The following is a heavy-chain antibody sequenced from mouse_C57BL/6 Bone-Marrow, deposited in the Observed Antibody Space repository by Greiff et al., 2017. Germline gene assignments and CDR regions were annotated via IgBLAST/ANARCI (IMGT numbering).Heavy chain of an antibody. CDR3: TSRRRGGSYAMDY. CDR2: IYPGNSDT. J-gene: IGHJ4*01. Sequence: VQLQQSGTVLARPGASVKMSCKTSGYTFTSYWMHWVKQRPGQGLEWIGAIYPGNSDTSYNQKFKGKAKLTAVTSASTAYMELSSLTSEDSAVYYCTSRRRGGSYAMDYWGQGTSVTVSS. D-gene: IGHD1-1*02. V-gene: IGHV1-5*01. CDR1: GYTFTSYW.